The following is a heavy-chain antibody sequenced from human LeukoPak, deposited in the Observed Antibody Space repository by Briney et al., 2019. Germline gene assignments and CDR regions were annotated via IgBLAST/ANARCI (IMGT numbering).Heavy chain of an antibody. V-gene: IGHV3-53*01. D-gene: IGHD1-26*01. J-gene: IGHJ4*02. Sequence: GGSLRLSCAVSGFTVSSNYMSWVRQAPGKWLEWVSVIYSGGSTSYAHSVKRRFTISRDNSKNTLYLQVNSLRAEDPAVYYCARGLSGSYHYFDYWGQGTLVTVSS. CDR1: GFTVSSNY. CDR2: IYSGGST. CDR3: ARGLSGSYHYFDY.